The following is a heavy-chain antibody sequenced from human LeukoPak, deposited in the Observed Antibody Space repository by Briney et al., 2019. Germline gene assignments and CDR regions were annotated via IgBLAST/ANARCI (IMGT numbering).Heavy chain of an antibody. CDR3: ARGSGTMVVTPLFH. CDR1: GLTFSSYS. V-gene: IGHV3-21*01. J-gene: IGHJ4*02. CDR2: ISSSSSYI. Sequence: GGSLRLSCAASGLTFSSYSMNWVRQAPGKGLEWVSSISSSSSYIYYADSVKGRFTISRDNAKNSLYLQMNSLRAEDTAVYYCARGSGTMVVTPLFHWGQGTLVTVSS. D-gene: IGHD4-23*01.